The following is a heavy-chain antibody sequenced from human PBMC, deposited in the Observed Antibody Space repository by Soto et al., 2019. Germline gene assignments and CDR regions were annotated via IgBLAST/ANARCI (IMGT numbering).Heavy chain of an antibody. J-gene: IGHJ4*01. V-gene: IGHV3-53*01. CDR3: ARDHGFGGYDY. CDR2: LSDGGSP. D-gene: IGHD5-12*01. CDR1: GFPFSTY. Sequence: GGSLRLSCAASGFPFSTYMSWVRQAPGKGLEWVSTLSDGGSPYYADSVTGRFTISRDNSKNTLFLQMSSLRAEDTAVYYCARDHGFGGYDYRGQGTQVTVSS.